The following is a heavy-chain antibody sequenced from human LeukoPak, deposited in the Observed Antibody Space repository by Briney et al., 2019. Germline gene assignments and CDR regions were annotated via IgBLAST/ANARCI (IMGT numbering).Heavy chain of an antibody. J-gene: IGHJ6*03. CDR2: IYYSGTT. V-gene: IGHV4-39*01. CDR3: ARQVSDYYYHYMDV. Sequence: PSETLSLTCTVSGASISTSTYYWGWVRQPPGKGLEWIGNIYYSGTTYYNPSLKSRVTISGDTSRNRFSLMLSSVTAADTAIYFCARQVSDYYYHYMDVRGEGTTVIVSS. CDR1: GASISTSTYY.